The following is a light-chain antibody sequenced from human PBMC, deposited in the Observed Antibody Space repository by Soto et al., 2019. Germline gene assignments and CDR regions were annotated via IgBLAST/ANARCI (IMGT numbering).Light chain of an antibody. J-gene: IGKJ4*01. Sequence: EIVMTQSPATLSVSPGERVTLSCRASQSVSSSLAWYQQKPGQSPRLLIYGASTRATGIPARFSGSGSGTDFTLTISSLQSEDFAVYYCQQYTNWLTFDGGTKVEIK. CDR3: QQYTNWLT. V-gene: IGKV3-15*01. CDR2: GAS. CDR1: QSVSSS.